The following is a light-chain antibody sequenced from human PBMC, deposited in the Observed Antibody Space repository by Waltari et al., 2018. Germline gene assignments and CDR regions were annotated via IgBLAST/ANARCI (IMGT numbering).Light chain of an antibody. CDR2: RAS. CDR3: QQYNSYST. V-gene: IGKV1-5*03. Sequence: DIQMTQSPSTLSASVGDTVPITCRASQSISSWLAWYQQKPGTAPKLLIYRASCLDIGVPSRFSGSGSGTEFTLTISGLQPDDFATYYCQQYNSYSTFGQGTKLEIE. CDR1: QSISSW. J-gene: IGKJ2*01.